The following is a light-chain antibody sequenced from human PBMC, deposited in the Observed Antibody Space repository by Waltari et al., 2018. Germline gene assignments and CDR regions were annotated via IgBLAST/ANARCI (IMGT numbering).Light chain of an antibody. CDR3: SSYRSRNTPVL. CDR1: SSDICSYTS. Sequence: QSALTQPASVSGSPGQSIPIPCTGTSSDICSYTSVPWYQPHPGKAPKLMISEVTNRPSGVPDRFSGSKSGNTASLRISGLQAEDEADYYCSSYRSRNTPVLFGGGTTLTVV. CDR2: EVT. J-gene: IGLJ3*02. V-gene: IGLV2-14*01.